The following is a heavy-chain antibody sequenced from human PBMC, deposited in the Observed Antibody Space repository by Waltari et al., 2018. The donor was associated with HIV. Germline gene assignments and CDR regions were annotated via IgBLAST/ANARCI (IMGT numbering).Heavy chain of an antibody. CDR2: IYRSGTT. J-gene: IGHJ3*02. V-gene: IGHV4-38-2*02. D-gene: IGHD3-22*01. CDR3: ARDQDYYDSSGYTSYAFDI. CDR1: ASSFSRNYY. Sequence: QVLLQESGPRLVKSSETLSLTCPVSASSFSRNYYWGWLRQAPGKGLEWIGSIYRSGTTYYNPSFKTRVTISVNMSKNQYSLKLSSLTAADTAVYYCARDQDYYDSSGYTSYAFDIWGRGTMIIVSS.